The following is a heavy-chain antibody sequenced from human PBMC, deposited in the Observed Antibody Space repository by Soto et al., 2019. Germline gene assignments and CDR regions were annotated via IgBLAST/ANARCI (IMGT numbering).Heavy chain of an antibody. CDR1: GFTFSSYA. V-gene: IGHV3-23*01. CDR3: AKLGINYYDSSGYYLN. D-gene: IGHD3-22*01. Sequence: GGSLRLSCAASGFTFSSYAMSWVRQAPGKGLEWVSAISGSGGSTYYADSVKGRFTISRDNSKNTLYLQMNSLRAEDTAVYYCAKLGINYYDSSGYYLNWGQGTLVTVSS. J-gene: IGHJ4*02. CDR2: ISGSGGST.